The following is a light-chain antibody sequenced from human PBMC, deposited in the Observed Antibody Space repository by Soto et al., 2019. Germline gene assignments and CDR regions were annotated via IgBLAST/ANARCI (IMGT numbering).Light chain of an antibody. V-gene: IGLV2-14*01. CDR2: EVS. J-gene: IGLJ1*01. CDR1: SSDVGGYNY. CDR3: SSYTSSSTLV. Sequence: SALTQPASVSGSPGQSITISCTGTSSDVGGYNYVSWYQQHPGKAPNLMIYEVSNRPSTVSNRFSGSKSGNTASLTISGLQAEDEADYYCSSYTSSSTLVFGTGTKVTV.